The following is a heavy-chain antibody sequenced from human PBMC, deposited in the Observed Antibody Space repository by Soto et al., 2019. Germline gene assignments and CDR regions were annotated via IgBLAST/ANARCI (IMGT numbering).Heavy chain of an antibody. Sequence: SETLSLTCTVSGGSISSGGYYWSWIRQHPGKGLEWIGYIYYSGSTYYNPSLKSRVTISVDTSKNQFSLKLSSVTAADTAVYYCARGHGSGSYLHNFDYWGQGTLVTVSS. V-gene: IGHV4-31*03. J-gene: IGHJ4*02. CDR2: IYYSGST. CDR3: ARGHGSGSYLHNFDY. CDR1: GGSISSGGYY. D-gene: IGHD3-10*01.